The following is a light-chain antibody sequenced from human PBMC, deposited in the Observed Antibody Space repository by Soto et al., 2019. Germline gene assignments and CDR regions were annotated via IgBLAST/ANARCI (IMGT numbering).Light chain of an antibody. J-gene: IGKJ3*01. V-gene: IGKV3-20*01. CDR2: GAS. CDR3: QQYGSSPR. CDR1: QSVSSSY. Sequence: EIVLTQSPGTLSLSPGERATLSCRASQSVSSSYLAWYQQKPGQAPRLLIYGASSRATGIPARFSGSGSGTDFTLTISRLELEDFAVYYCQQYGSSPRFGPGTKVDIK.